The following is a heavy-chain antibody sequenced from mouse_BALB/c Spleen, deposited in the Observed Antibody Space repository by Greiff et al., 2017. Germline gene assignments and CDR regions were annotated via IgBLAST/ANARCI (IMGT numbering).Heavy chain of an antibody. CDR3: ARSDYYGYVYYAMDY. CDR1: GYTFTDYY. CDR2: IYPGSGNT. Sequence: VQLQQSGPELVKPGASVKISCKASGYTFTDYYINWVKQKPGQGLEWIGWIYPGSGNTKYNEKFKGKATLTVDTSSSTAYMQLSSLTSEDTAVYFCARSDYYGYVYYAMDYWGQGTSVTVSS. J-gene: IGHJ4*01. V-gene: IGHV1-84*02. D-gene: IGHD1-2*01.